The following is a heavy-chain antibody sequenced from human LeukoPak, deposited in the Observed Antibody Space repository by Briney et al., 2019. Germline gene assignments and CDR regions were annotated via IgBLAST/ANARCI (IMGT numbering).Heavy chain of an antibody. J-gene: IGHJ3*02. CDR1: GFTFSSYA. Sequence: PGGSLRLSCAASGFTFSSYAMSWVRQAPGKGLEWVSVIYGGGSTDYADSVKGRFTISRDNLKNTLYLQMNSLRAEDTAVYYCARGGSGDIFDIWGQGTMVTVSS. CDR3: ARGGSGDIFDI. D-gene: IGHD2-21*01. V-gene: IGHV3-53*01. CDR2: IYGGGST.